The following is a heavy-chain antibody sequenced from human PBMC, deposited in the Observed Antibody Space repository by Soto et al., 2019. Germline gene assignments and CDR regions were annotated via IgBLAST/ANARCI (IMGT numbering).Heavy chain of an antibody. Sequence: PGGSLRLSCSGFGFSFSDYYMNWIRQSPVKGLEWVSSILSLESHKYYAASVMGRFSVSRDNAKRSLFLQMNNLRAEDTGIYFCATGLKDTSNRPSFDSWGPGTPVTVSS. CDR3: ATGLKDTSNRPSFDS. CDR2: ILSLESHK. V-gene: IGHV3-11*01. D-gene: IGHD2-8*01. J-gene: IGHJ4*02. CDR1: GFSFSDYY.